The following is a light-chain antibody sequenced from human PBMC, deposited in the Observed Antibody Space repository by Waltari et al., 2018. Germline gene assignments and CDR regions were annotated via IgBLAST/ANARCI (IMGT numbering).Light chain of an antibody. CDR2: VNSDGSH. V-gene: IGLV4-69*01. CDR3: QTGGHGTWV. J-gene: IGLJ3*02. CDR1: SGHSSNV. Sequence: QLVVTQSPLASASLGASVKLTCTLSSGHSSNVIAWLQQHPERGPRYLMKVNSDGSHSRGAEIPDRFSGSSSGAERYLTISNLQSEDEADYYCQTGGHGTWVFGGGTKLTVL.